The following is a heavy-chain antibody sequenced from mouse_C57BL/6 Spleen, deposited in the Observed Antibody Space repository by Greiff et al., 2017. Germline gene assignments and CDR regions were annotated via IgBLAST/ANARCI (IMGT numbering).Heavy chain of an antibody. CDR2: ITPSSGYT. CDR3: ARDGYDGIFDY. D-gene: IGHD2-2*01. V-gene: IGHV1-4*01. CDR1: GYTFPSYT. Sequence: QVQLQQSGAELARPGASVKMSCKASGYTFPSYTMHWVKQRPGQGLEWIGYITPSSGYTKYNQKFKDKATLTADKSSSTAYMQLSILTSKDSAFYYCARDGYDGIFDYWGHGTTLTVSS. J-gene: IGHJ2*01.